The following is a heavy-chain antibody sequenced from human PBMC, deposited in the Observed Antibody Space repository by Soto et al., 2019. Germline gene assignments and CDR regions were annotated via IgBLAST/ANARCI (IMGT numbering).Heavy chain of an antibody. V-gene: IGHV3-74*01. CDR2: INSAGSST. D-gene: IGHD3-3*01. CDR3: ARGELRFLEWLLM. CDR1: GFTFSSYW. Sequence: EVQLVESGGGLVQPGGSLRLSCAASGFTFSSYWMHWVRQAPGKGLVCVSRINSAGSSTSYADSVKGRFTISRDNAKNTLYLQMNSLRAEDTAVYYCARGELRFLEWLLMWGQGTLVTVSS. J-gene: IGHJ4*02.